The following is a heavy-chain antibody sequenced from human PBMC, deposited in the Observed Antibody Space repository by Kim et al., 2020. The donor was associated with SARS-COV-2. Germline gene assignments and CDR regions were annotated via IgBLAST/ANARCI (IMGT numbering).Heavy chain of an antibody. Sequence: GGSLRLSCAASGFTFSSYSMNWVRQAPGKGLEWVSSISSSSSNIYYADSVKGRFTISRDNAKNSLYLQMNSLRAEDTAVYYCARGFICSSTSCRWYFDLWGRGTLVTVSS. J-gene: IGHJ2*01. V-gene: IGHV3-21*01. D-gene: IGHD2-2*01. CDR1: GFTFSSYS. CDR3: ARGFICSSTSCRWYFDL. CDR2: ISSSSSNI.